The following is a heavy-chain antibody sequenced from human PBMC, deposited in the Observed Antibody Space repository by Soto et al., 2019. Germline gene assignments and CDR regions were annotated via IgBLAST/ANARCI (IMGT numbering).Heavy chain of an antibody. CDR1: GFTYISYG. Sequence: QVQLVQSGAEVKRPGASVKVSCKASGFTYISYGISWVRQAPGQGLEWMGWISAYNGNTDYAQKFQGRVTMTTDTSTSKAYMELRSLSSDDTAVYFCARLYSDTSGYYLFDYWGQGTLVTVTS. V-gene: IGHV1-18*04. J-gene: IGHJ4*02. CDR3: ARLYSDTSGYYLFDY. CDR2: ISAYNGNT. D-gene: IGHD3-22*01.